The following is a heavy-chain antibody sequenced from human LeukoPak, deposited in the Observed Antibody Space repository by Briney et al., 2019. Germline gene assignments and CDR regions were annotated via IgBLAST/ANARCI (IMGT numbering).Heavy chain of an antibody. J-gene: IGHJ3*02. CDR3: ARVKSSSWYSDAFDI. D-gene: IGHD6-13*01. CDR1: GGSISSGGYY. V-gene: IGHV4-31*03. CDR2: IYYSGST. Sequence: SETLSLTCTVSGGSISSGGYYWSWIRQHPGKGLEWIGYIYYSGSTHYNPSLKSRVTISVDTSKNQFSLKLSSVTAADTAVYYCARVKSSSWYSDAFDIWGQGTMVTVSS.